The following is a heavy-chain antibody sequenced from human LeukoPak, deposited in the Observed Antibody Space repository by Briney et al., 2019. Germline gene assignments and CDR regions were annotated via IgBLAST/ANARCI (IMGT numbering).Heavy chain of an antibody. CDR1: GFTSRSYW. J-gene: IGHJ4*02. CDR2: IKGDGGEK. Sequence: GGSLRLSCAVSGFTSRSYWMNWVRQAPGKGLEWVANIKGDGGEKYADSVEGRFTISRDNAKNSVYLQMNSLRVEDTAVYYCVRDNRWASDYWGQGTLVTVSS. D-gene: IGHD4-23*01. V-gene: IGHV3-7*01. CDR3: VRDNRWASDY.